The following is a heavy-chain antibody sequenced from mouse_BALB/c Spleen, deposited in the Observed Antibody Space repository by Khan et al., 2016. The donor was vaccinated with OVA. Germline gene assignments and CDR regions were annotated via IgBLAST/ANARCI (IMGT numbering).Heavy chain of an antibody. CDR1: GFTFSRFG. J-gene: IGHJ2*01. CDR3: ARDSNFDY. V-gene: IGHV5-17*02. Sequence: EVQRVESGGGLVQPGGSRKLSCAASGFTFSRFGMHWVRQAPEKGLEWVAYISSGSSTIYYADTVKGRFTNSRDNPKNTLFLQMTSLRSEDTAIYYCARDSNFDYWGQGTTLTVSS. CDR2: ISSGSSTI.